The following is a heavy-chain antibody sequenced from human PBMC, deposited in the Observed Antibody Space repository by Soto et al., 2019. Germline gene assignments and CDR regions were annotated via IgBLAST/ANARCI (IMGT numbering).Heavy chain of an antibody. CDR2: IWFDGSNK. D-gene: IGHD2-8*01. CDR3: ARESRLFHNGREGFNFDC. Sequence: QVQLVESGGGVVQPGRSLRLSCAASGFIFSSYGLHWVRQAPGKGLEWVAVIWFDGSNKYYADSVKGRFTVSRDNSKNTLFLQMNSLRADDTAVYYCARESRLFHNGREGFNFDCWGQGTLVTVSS. V-gene: IGHV3-33*01. CDR1: GFIFSSYG. J-gene: IGHJ4*02.